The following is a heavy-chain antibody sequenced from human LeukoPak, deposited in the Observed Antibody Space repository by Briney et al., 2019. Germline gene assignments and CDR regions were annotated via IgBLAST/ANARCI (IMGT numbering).Heavy chain of an antibody. Sequence: ASVKVSCKASGYTFTGYYMHWVRQAPGQGLEWMGWINPNSGGTNYAQKFQGRVTMTRDTSISTAYMELRSLRSDDTAVYYCARGVSTQPISTFDYWGQGTLVTVSS. CDR3: ARGVSTQPISTFDY. CDR2: INPNSGGT. J-gene: IGHJ4*02. D-gene: IGHD2-2*01. V-gene: IGHV1-2*02. CDR1: GYTFTGYY.